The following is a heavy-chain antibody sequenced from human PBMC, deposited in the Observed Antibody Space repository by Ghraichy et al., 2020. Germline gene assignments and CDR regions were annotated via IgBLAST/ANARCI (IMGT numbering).Heavy chain of an antibody. CDR2: ITGSGRTI. CDR3: ARGATVVRFYCYDGMDV. J-gene: IGHJ6*02. D-gene: IGHD4-23*01. CDR1: GFTFSGHS. Sequence: GGSLRLSCVGSGFTFSGHSMNWVRPSPGRGLEWLSYITGSGRTISYADSVKGRFTISRDNAQNSLYLQMKSLRDEDTAVYYCARGATVVRFYCYDGMDVWGQGTTVTVS. V-gene: IGHV3-48*02.